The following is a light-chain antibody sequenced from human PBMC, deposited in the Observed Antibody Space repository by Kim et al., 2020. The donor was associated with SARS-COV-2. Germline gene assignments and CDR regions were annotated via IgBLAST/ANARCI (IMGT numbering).Light chain of an antibody. V-gene: IGKV3-15*01. J-gene: IGKJ4*01. CDR2: GAS. Sequence: EIVMTQSPATLSLSPGERATLSCRASQSVSSNLAWYQQKPGQGPRLLIYGASTRATAIPARFSGSGSGTEFTLTISSLQSEDFAIYYCQQYNNWPPLTFGGGTKVDIK. CDR1: QSVSSN. CDR3: QQYNNWPPLT.